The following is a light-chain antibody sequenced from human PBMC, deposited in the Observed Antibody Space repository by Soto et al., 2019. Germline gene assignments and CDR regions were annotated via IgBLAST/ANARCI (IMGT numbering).Light chain of an antibody. CDR1: QSVFYSPNNKDY. V-gene: IGKV4-1*01. J-gene: IGKJ3*01. CDR3: QQYYNTPFT. Sequence: DIVMTQSPDSLAVSLGERATINCKSSQSVFYSPNNKDYLAWYQQKPGQPPKLLIYWASTRESGVPDRFSASGSGTDFTLTISSLQAGDVGVYYCQQYYNTPFTFGPGTKVDIK. CDR2: WAS.